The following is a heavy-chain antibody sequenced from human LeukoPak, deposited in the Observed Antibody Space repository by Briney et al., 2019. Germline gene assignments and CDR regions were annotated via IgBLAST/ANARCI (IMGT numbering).Heavy chain of an antibody. Sequence: GGSLRLSCAASGFIFSSYGMHWARQAPGKGLEWVAVISYDGSNKYYAGSVKGRFTISRDNSKNTLYLQMNNLRAEDTAVYYCAKDLPLYCSGGSCYFDYWGQGTLVTVSS. D-gene: IGHD2-15*01. CDR2: ISYDGSNK. CDR3: AKDLPLYCSGGSCYFDY. CDR1: GFIFSSYG. J-gene: IGHJ4*02. V-gene: IGHV3-30*18.